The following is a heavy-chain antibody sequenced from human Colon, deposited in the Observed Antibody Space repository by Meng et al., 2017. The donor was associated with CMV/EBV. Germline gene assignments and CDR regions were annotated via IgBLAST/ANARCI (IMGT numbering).Heavy chain of an antibody. CDR3: ARGRPNWSGVLDY. D-gene: IGHD1-1*01. Sequence: HVHLVQSGAEVKVPGASVLVSGRFSGYTFTIYVINWVRQAPGQGLEWMGWISGSTGYTNRAQKFQGRVTMTTDTSTSTAYLALTSLTSNDTAVYYCARGRPNWSGVLDYWGQGTLVTVSS. V-gene: IGHV1-18*01. J-gene: IGHJ4*02. CDR2: ISGSTGYT. CDR1: GYTFTIYV.